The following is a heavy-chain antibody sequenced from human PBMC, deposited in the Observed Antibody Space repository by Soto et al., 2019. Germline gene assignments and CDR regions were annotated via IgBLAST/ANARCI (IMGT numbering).Heavy chain of an antibody. CDR3: VRSKGGYSYGTPFDY. Sequence: EVQLEESGGALVQPGRSLRLSCAASGFTFDDYAMHWVRQVLGKGLEWVSSISWNSGNIGYADSVKGRFTTSRDNAKNFLYLQMNSLIPDDTALYYCVRSKGGYSYGTPFDYWGQGTLVTVSS. V-gene: IGHV3-9*01. D-gene: IGHD5-18*01. CDR1: GFTFDDYA. CDR2: ISWNSGNI. J-gene: IGHJ4*02.